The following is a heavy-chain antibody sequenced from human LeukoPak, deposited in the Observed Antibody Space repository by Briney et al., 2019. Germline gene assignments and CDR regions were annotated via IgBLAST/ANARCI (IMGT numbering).Heavy chain of an antibody. CDR2: IGGSGGST. V-gene: IGHV3-23*01. D-gene: IGHD6-13*01. J-gene: IGHJ4*02. CDR1: GFTFSSYA. CDR3: AKDPKQQLVLYYFDY. Sequence: PGGSLRLSCAASGFTFSSYAMSWVRQAPGKGLEWVSAIGGSGGSTYYADSVKGRFTISRDNSKNTLYLQMNSLRAEDTAVYYCAKDPKQQLVLYYFDYWGQGTLVTVSS.